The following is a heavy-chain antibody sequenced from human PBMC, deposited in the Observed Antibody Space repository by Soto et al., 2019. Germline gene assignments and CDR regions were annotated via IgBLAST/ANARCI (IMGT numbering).Heavy chain of an antibody. Sequence: EVQLVESGGGLVKPGGSLRLSCAASGFTFSNAWINWVLQAPGKGLEWVGRIKSKTDGGTTDYAAPVKGRFAISRDDSNNMVYLQMNSLKIEDTAVYYCTTDSYSTIIIVRFDYWGHGTLVTVSS. D-gene: IGHD3-22*01. CDR1: GFTFSNAW. CDR2: IKSKTDGGTT. J-gene: IGHJ4*01. V-gene: IGHV3-15*07. CDR3: TTDSYSTIIIVRFDY.